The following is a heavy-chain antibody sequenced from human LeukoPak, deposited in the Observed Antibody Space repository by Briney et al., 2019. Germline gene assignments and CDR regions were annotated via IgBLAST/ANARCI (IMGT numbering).Heavy chain of an antibody. CDR1: GYTFTSYY. CDR2: INPSGGST. CDR3: ASRTGDRSAAFDI. J-gene: IGHJ3*02. Sequence: GASVKVSCTASGYTFTSYYMHWVRHAPGQGLEWMGIINPSGGSTSYAQKFQGRVTMTRDTSTSTVYMELSSLRSEDTAVYYCASRTGDRSAAFDIWGQGTMVTVSS. D-gene: IGHD7-27*01. V-gene: IGHV1-46*01.